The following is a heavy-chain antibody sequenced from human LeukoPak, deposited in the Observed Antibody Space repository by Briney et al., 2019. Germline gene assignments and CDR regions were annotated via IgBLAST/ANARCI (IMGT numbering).Heavy chain of an antibody. CDR2: IKNDGSST. J-gene: IGHJ4*02. Sequence: PGGSLRLSCAASGLTFSSYWMHWVRQAPGKGLVWVSRIKNDGSSTIYADSVRGRFSISRDNAKSTLYLQMNSLRHEDTAVYYCLRGAHYDTSGYYYWGQGALVTVSS. CDR1: GLTFSSYW. CDR3: LRGAHYDTSGYYY. D-gene: IGHD3-22*01. V-gene: IGHV3-74*01.